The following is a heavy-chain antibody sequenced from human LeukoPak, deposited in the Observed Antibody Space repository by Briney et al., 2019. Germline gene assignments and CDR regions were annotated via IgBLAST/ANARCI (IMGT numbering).Heavy chain of an antibody. CDR3: AREYSSSWLYYYYGMDV. V-gene: IGHV4-61*02. Sequence: SETLSLTCTVSGGSISSGSYYWSWIRQPAGKGLDWIGRIYTSVSTNYNPSLKSRVTLSVDTSKNQFSLQLSSVTAADTAVYYCAREYSSSWLYYYYGMDVWGQGTTVTVSS. CDR2: IYTSVST. CDR1: GGSISSGSYY. J-gene: IGHJ6*02. D-gene: IGHD6-13*01.